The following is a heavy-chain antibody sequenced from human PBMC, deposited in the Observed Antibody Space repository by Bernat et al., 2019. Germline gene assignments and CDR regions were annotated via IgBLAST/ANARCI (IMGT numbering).Heavy chain of an antibody. CDR3: ARDFALFGDYVDI. V-gene: IGHV3-53*02. J-gene: IGHJ3*02. Sequence: EVQLVETGGGLIQPGGSLRLSCAASGFTVSSNYMSWVRQAPGKGLEWVSVIYSGGSTYYAGAVKGRFTISRDKSKNTLYLQMNSLRAEDTAVYYCARDFALFGDYVDIWGQGTMVTVSS. D-gene: IGHD4-17*01. CDR2: IYSGGST. CDR1: GFTVSSNY.